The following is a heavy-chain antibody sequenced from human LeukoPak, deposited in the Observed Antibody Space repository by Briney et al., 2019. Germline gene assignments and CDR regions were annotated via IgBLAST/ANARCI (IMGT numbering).Heavy chain of an antibody. CDR2: ISSSGSTI. Sequence: GGSLRLSCAASGFTFSSYEMNWVRQAPGKGLEWVSYISSSGSTIYYADSVKGRFTISRDNAKNSLYLQMNSLRAEDTAVYYCASSLGDYYDSSGYRITDYWGQGTLVTVSS. V-gene: IGHV3-48*03. J-gene: IGHJ4*02. CDR1: GFTFSSYE. CDR3: ASSLGDYYDSSGYRITDY. D-gene: IGHD3-22*01.